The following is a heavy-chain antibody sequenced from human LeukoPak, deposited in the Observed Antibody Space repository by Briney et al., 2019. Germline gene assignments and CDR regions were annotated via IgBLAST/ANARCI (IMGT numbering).Heavy chain of an antibody. J-gene: IGHJ5*02. Sequence: GGSLRLSCAASGFTFSLYWMTWVRQSPGKGLEWVADINPDGSQKYSVDSVKGRFTISRDNAKNSLFLQMNSLRAEDTAVYYCVRQMIRFWFDPWGKGTLVTVSS. CDR3: VRQMIRFWFDP. CDR2: INPDGSQK. CDR1: GFTFSLYW. D-gene: IGHD3-16*01. V-gene: IGHV3-7*01.